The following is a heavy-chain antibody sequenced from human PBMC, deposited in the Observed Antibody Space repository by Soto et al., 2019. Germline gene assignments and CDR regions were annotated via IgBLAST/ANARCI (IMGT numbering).Heavy chain of an antibody. J-gene: IGHJ4*02. V-gene: IGHV1-69*01. CDR2: IIPFFGTA. Sequence: QVQLVQSGAEVKKTGSSVKVSCKTSGGTFSTFGISWVRQAPGQGLEWMGGIIPFFGTAEYSQKFEDRITITADESTNTVYMDLRSLTSEETAIYYCARTAPMDAGDKYYYDFWGQGALVTVSS. CDR3: ARTAPMDAGDKYYYDF. D-gene: IGHD3-16*01. CDR1: GGTFSTFG.